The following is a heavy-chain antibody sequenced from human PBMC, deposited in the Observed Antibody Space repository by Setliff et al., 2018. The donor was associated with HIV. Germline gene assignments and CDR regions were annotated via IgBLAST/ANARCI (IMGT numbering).Heavy chain of an antibody. CDR2: IYYSGST. CDR3: ARLGIAAAGTFNWYFDL. V-gene: IGHV4-39*01. Sequence: NPSETLSLTCTVSGGSISSSSYYWGWIRQPPGKGLEWIGSIYYSGSTYYNPSLKSRVTISVDTSKNQFSLKLSSVTAADTAVYYCARLGIAAAGTFNWYFDLWGRGTLVTVSS. D-gene: IGHD6-13*01. J-gene: IGHJ2*01. CDR1: GGSISSSSYY.